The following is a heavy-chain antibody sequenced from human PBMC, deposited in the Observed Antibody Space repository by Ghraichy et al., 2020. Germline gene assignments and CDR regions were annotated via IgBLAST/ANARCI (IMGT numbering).Heavy chain of an antibody. CDR3: ARDRTVSPYYYYYYGMDV. V-gene: IGHV4-61*01. CDR2: IYYSGST. Sequence: SETLSLTCTVSGGSVSSGSYYWSWIRQPPGKGLEWIGYIYYSGSTNYNPSLKSRVTISVDTSKNQFSPKLSSVTAADTAVYYCARDRTVSPYYYYYYGMDVWGQGTTVTVSS. D-gene: IGHD4-11*01. J-gene: IGHJ6*02. CDR1: GGSVSSGSYY.